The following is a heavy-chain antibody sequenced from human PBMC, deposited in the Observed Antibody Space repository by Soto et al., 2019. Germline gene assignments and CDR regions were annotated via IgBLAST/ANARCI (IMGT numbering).Heavy chain of an antibody. CDR1: VGSISSYY. J-gene: IGHJ6*01. Sequence: PAETLSLTCTVSVGSISSYYWSWIRQPAGKGLEWIGRIYTSGSTNYNPSLKSRVTMSVDTSKNQFSLKLSSVTAADTAVYYCARDPGLSSGWYTTGMDVWGQGTTVTVSS. CDR2: IYTSGST. D-gene: IGHD6-19*01. CDR3: ARDPGLSSGWYTTGMDV. V-gene: IGHV4-4*07.